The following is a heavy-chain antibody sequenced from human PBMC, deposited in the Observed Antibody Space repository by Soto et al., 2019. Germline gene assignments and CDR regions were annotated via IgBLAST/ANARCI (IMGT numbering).Heavy chain of an antibody. Sequence: VQLVQSGAEVRKPGASVKVSCKASGYTFTRYGLTWVRQAPGQGLEWLGWISVHNGKTRNAQKLQGRVSMTTDTSANPVFLELRRLRADDTALYCCALGRSSGWDYVDDPFDIWGQGTLITVSS. V-gene: IGHV1-18*01. CDR3: ALGRSSGWDYVDDPFDI. CDR2: ISVHNGKT. CDR1: GYTFTRYG. D-gene: IGHD6-25*01. J-gene: IGHJ3*02.